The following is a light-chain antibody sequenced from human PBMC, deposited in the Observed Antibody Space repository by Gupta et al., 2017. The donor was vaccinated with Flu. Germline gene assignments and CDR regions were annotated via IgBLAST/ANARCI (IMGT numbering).Light chain of an antibody. J-gene: IGKJ2*01. CDR1: QRLLLFSNNNSC. V-gene: IGKV4-1*01. Sequence: KSSQRLLLFSNNNSCLAWYQKTPGQSPKFVIYWASTRESGVPVRFSGSGSGTHVTLSISSLQAEDVAVYYCQQYYRTPPYTFGQGTKLEIK. CDR3: QQYYRTPPYT. CDR2: WAS.